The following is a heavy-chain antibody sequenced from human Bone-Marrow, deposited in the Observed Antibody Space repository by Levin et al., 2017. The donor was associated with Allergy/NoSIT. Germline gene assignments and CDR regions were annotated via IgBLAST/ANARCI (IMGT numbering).Heavy chain of an antibody. CDR3: ARDQAMYGAGSADY. D-gene: IGHD3-10*01. CDR2: INPKSGGT. V-gene: IGHV1-2*02. J-gene: IGHJ4*02. Sequence: GESLKISCKASGYTLTAYYIHWVRQAPGQGLEWMGWINPKSGGTKYAQKFQGRVTMTRDTSISTVYMEVSRLKSDDTGVYYCARDQAMYGAGSADYWGQGTLVSGSA. CDR1: GYTLTAYY.